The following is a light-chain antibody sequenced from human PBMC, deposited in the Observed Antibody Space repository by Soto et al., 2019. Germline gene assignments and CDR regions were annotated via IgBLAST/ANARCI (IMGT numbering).Light chain of an antibody. CDR2: DAS. CDR1: DDITNY. Sequence: IQLTQSPSSLSASVGDRVTVTCRASDDITNYLAWYQQKAGKAPKLLIYDASTLYSGVPSRFSGSGSGTDFPLTIRGLQPEGFGTYYCQQLSRYPATFGGGTQVEIK. V-gene: IGKV1-9*01. CDR3: QQLSRYPAT. J-gene: IGKJ4*01.